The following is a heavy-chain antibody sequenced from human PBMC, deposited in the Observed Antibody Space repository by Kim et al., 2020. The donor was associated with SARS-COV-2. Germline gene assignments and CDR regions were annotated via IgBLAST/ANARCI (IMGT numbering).Heavy chain of an antibody. Sequence: GGSLRLSCAASGFTFSSYAMSWVRQAPGKGLEWVSAISGSGGSTYYADSVKGRFTISRDNSKNTLYLQMNSLRAEDTAVYYCAKDLWGGYDYGGVDYWGQGTLVTVSS. CDR3: AKDLWGGYDYGGVDY. CDR1: GFTFSSYA. D-gene: IGHD5-12*01. V-gene: IGHV3-23*01. J-gene: IGHJ4*02. CDR2: ISGSGGST.